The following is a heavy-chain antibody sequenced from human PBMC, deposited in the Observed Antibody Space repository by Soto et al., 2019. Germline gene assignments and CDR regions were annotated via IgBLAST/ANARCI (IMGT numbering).Heavy chain of an antibody. D-gene: IGHD1-1*01. CDR1: GYRFINYW. V-gene: IGHV5-10-1*03. CDR3: VRHGNGTPFYFDF. J-gene: IGHJ4*02. CDR2: IDPSDSYT. Sequence: EVQLVQSGAEVKKPGESLRLSCQGSGYRFINYWISWVRQMPGKGLEWVGRIDPSDSYTVYSPSFQGHVTISIDTAINTAFLEWRSLQASDTAMYYCVRHGNGTPFYFDFWGPGTLVPVSS.